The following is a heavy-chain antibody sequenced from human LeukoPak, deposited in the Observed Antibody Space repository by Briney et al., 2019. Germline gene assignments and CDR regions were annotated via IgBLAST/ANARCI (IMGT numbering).Heavy chain of an antibody. Sequence: AGGSLRLSCTASGFTFGDYAMSWIHQAPGKGLEWVGFIRSKAYGETADYAASVKGRFTISRDDSKAIAYLQMNSLKTEDTAVYHCTRDRGAYNLYDYWGQGTLVTVSS. V-gene: IGHV3-49*03. D-gene: IGHD1-1*01. J-gene: IGHJ4*02. CDR1: GFTFGDYA. CDR2: IRSKAYGETA. CDR3: TRDRGAYNLYDY.